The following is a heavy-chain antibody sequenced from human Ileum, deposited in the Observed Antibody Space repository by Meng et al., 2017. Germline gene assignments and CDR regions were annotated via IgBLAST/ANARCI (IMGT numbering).Heavy chain of an antibody. V-gene: IGHV4-34*01. CDR2: IHHSGRT. CDR1: GGSFNDYY. CDR3: VRGPARETHDFDY. J-gene: IGHJ4*02. D-gene: IGHD1-26*01. Sequence: QVPLNQWASGLLNPSETLSLPCAFFGGSFNDYYWSWVRQSPGKGLEWIGQIHHSGRTNYKSSLERRVTISVDTSKSQFSLKLTSVTAADTAMYYCVRGPARETHDFDYWGQGALVTVSS.